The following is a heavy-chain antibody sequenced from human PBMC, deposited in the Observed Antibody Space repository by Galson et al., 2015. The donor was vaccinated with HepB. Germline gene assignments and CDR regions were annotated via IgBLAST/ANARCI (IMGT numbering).Heavy chain of an antibody. CDR1: GFTFGDYA. V-gene: IGHV3-49*03. Sequence: SLRLSCAASGFTFGDYAMSWFRQAPGKGLEWVGFIRSKAYGGTTEYAASVKGRFTISRDDSKSIAYLQMNSLKTEDTAVYYCTSTVGIEMATIRHDAFDIWGQGTMVTVSS. CDR2: IRSKAYGGTT. CDR3: TSTVGIEMATIRHDAFDI. J-gene: IGHJ3*02. D-gene: IGHD5-24*01.